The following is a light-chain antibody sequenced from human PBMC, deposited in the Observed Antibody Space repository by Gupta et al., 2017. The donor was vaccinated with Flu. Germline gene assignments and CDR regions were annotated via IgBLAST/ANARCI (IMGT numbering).Light chain of an antibody. CDR3: QQYNSYSGT. V-gene: IGKV1-5*03. Sequence: DIQMTQSPSTLSASVGDRVTITCRASQSIGRWLAWYQQKPGKAPQALMYQASVLESEVPSRFSGSGSGTEFTLTISSLQPEDFATYYCQQYNSYSGTFGQGTKVELK. J-gene: IGKJ1*01. CDR2: QAS. CDR1: QSIGRW.